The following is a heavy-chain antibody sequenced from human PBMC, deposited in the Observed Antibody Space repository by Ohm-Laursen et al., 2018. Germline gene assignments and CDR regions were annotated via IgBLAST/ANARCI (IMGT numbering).Heavy chain of an antibody. V-gene: IGHV1-69*01. Sequence: SSVKVSCKSSGGTFSSYAISWVRQAPGQGLEWMGGIIPIFGTANYAQKFQGRVTITADESTSTAYMELSSLRAEDTAVYYCARSTTVTGNFDYWGQGTLVTVSS. CDR3: ARSTTVTGNFDY. D-gene: IGHD4-17*01. J-gene: IGHJ4*02. CDR1: GGTFSSYA. CDR2: IIPIFGTA.